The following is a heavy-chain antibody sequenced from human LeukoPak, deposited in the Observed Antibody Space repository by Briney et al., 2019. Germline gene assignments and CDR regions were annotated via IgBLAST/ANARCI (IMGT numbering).Heavy chain of an antibody. CDR2: MNPNSGNT. CDR1: GYTFTGYY. V-gene: IGHV1-8*02. CDR3: ARSNWGSGDFDY. D-gene: IGHD7-27*01. Sequence: ASVKVSCKASGYTFTGYYMHWVRQATGQGLEWMGWMNPNSGNTGYAQKFQGRVTMTRNTSISTAYMELSSLRSEDTAVYYCARSNWGSGDFDYWGQGTLVTVSS. J-gene: IGHJ4*02.